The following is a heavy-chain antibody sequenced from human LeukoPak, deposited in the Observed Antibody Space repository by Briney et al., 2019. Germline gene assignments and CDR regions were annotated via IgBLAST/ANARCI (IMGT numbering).Heavy chain of an antibody. Sequence: GESRKISCKGSGYSFTTYWIGWVRQMPGEGLGWMGIIYPGDSDTRYSPSFQGQVTISADKSISTAYLQWSSLKASDTAMYYCARHQRDYGDYQNAFDIWGQGTMVTVSS. J-gene: IGHJ3*02. CDR3: ARHQRDYGDYQNAFDI. CDR1: GYSFTTYW. D-gene: IGHD4-17*01. V-gene: IGHV5-51*01. CDR2: IYPGDSDT.